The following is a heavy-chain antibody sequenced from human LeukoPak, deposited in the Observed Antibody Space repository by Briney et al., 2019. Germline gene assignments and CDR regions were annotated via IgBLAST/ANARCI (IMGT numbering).Heavy chain of an antibody. J-gene: IGHJ2*01. CDR3: ARFYSGPSGWFVLWYFDL. V-gene: IGHV4-4*09. Sequence: SETLSLTCTVSGGSVSSYYWSWIRQPPGKGLEWIGYIYNSENTKYNSSLESRVTMSVDTSKNRFFLKLSSVTAADAAVYYCARFYSGPSGWFVLWYFDLWGRGTLVTVSS. CDR1: GGSVSSYY. D-gene: IGHD6-19*01. CDR2: IYNSENT.